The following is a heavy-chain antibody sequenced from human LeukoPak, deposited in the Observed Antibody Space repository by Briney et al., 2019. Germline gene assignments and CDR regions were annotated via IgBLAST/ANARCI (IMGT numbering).Heavy chain of an antibody. Sequence: SETLSLTCAVYGGSFSGYYWSWIRQPPGKGLEWIGEINHSGSTNYNPSLTSRVTISVDTSKNQFSLKLSSMTAAETAVYYCARLDIVVVPAAIPWFDPWGQGTLVTVSS. D-gene: IGHD2-2*01. J-gene: IGHJ5*02. V-gene: IGHV4-34*01. CDR1: GGSFSGYY. CDR2: INHSGST. CDR3: ARLDIVVVPAAIPWFDP.